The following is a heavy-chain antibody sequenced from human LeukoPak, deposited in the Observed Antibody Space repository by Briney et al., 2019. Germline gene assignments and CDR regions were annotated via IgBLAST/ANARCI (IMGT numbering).Heavy chain of an antibody. CDR3: AREVSVVATGITGDY. CDR2: ISAYNGNT. V-gene: IGHV1-18*01. Sequence: GESLKISCKGSGYSFTSYGISWVRQAPGQGLEWMGWISAYNGNTNYAQKLQGRVTMTTDTSTSTAYMELRSLRSDDTAVYYCAREVSVVATGITGDYWGQGTLVTVSS. J-gene: IGHJ4*02. D-gene: IGHD5-12*01. CDR1: GYSFTSYG.